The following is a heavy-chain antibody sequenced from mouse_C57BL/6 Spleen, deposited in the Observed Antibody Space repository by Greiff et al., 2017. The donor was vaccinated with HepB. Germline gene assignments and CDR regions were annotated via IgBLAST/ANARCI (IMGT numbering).Heavy chain of an antibody. CDR1: GFTFSSYA. D-gene: IGHD1-1*02. J-gene: IGHJ1*03. V-gene: IGHV5-9-1*02. Sequence: DVMLVESGEGLVKPGGSLKLSCAASGFTFSSYAMSWVRQTPEKRLEWVAYISSGGDYIYYADTVKGRFTISRDNARNTLYLQMSSLKSEDTAMYYCTRGLVGYFDVWGTGTTVTVSS. CDR2: ISSGGDYI. CDR3: TRGLVGYFDV.